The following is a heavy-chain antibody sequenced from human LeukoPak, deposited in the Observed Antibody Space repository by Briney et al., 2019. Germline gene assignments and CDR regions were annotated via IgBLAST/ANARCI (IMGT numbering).Heavy chain of an antibody. CDR1: GYSFTSYW. D-gene: IGHD3-22*01. Sequence: GESLKISCKGSGYSFTSYWIGWVRQMPGKGLEWMGIIYPGDSDTRYSPSFQGQVTISADKYISTAYLQWSSLKASDTAMYYCARSYYYDSSGYYSHDAFDIWGQGTMVTVSS. CDR3: ARSYYYDSSGYYSHDAFDI. J-gene: IGHJ3*02. V-gene: IGHV5-51*01. CDR2: IYPGDSDT.